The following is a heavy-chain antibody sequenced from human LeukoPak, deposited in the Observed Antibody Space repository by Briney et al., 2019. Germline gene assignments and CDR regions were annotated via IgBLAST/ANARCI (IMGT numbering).Heavy chain of an antibody. Sequence: SETRSLTCTVSGGSISSSSYYWGWIRQPPGKGLEWIGSIYYTGTTYYNPSLKSRVTISVDTSTHQFSLKLSSVTVADTAVYYCASTKTIAARAFDIWGQGTMVTVSS. D-gene: IGHD6-6*01. V-gene: IGHV4-39*01. CDR1: GGSISSSSYY. J-gene: IGHJ3*02. CDR3: ASTKTIAARAFDI. CDR2: IYYTGTT.